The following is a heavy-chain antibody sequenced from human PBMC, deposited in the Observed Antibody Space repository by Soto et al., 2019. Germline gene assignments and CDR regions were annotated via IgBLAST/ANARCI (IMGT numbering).Heavy chain of an antibody. D-gene: IGHD6-13*01. Sequence: ASVKVSCKASGYRFNDYYMHWVRQAPGQGLEWMGWINPNSGGTSYPQKFQGRVTMTRDTSISTAYMELSRLTSDDTAMYHCATAGGGSRRWSPAGDFAIWGQGTMVTVSS. CDR3: ATAGGGSRRWSPAGDFAI. V-gene: IGHV1-2*02. CDR1: GYRFNDYY. J-gene: IGHJ3*02. CDR2: INPNSGGT.